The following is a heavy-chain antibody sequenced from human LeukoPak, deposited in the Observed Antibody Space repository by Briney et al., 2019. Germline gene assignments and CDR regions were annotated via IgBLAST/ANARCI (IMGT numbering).Heavy chain of an antibody. CDR1: GGSISISSYY. D-gene: IGHD3-10*01. J-gene: IGHJ5*02. Sequence: ASETLSLTCTVSGGSISISSYYWGWIRQSPGKGLEWIGSIYYSGSTYYNPSLKSRVTISADTSKNEFSLKLSSVTAADTAVYYCARLDRGSGSYRGWFDPWGQGTLVTVSS. CDR2: IYYSGST. V-gene: IGHV4-39*01. CDR3: ARLDRGSGSYRGWFDP.